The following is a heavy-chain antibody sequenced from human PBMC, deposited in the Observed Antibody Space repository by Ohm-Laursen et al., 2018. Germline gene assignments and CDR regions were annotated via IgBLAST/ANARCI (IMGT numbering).Heavy chain of an antibody. Sequence: SLRLSCAAFGLTSSRYSMNWVRQAPGKGLEWVSSITSFGNYIYYADSVRGRFTISRDNARDSTYMQMNSLRAEDTAVYYCTSARIRRGVVPAAFDFWGQGTLVTVSS. J-gene: IGHJ4*02. V-gene: IGHV3-21*01. CDR2: ITSFGNYI. D-gene: IGHD2-2*01. CDR3: TSARIRRGVVPAAFDF. CDR1: GLTSSRYS.